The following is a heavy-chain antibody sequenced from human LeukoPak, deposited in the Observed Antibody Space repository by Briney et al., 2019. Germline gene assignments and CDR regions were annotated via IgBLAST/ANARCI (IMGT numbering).Heavy chain of an antibody. D-gene: IGHD1-7*01. CDR2: ISAYNGNT. Sequence: ASVKVSCKASGYTFTSYGISWVRQAPGQGLEWMGWISAYNGNTNYAQKLQGRVTMTTDTSTSTAYMELRSLRSDDRAVYYCARFTEQTGTTRGDYYYMDVWSKGTTVTVSS. J-gene: IGHJ6*03. V-gene: IGHV1-18*01. CDR3: ARFTEQTGTTRGDYYYMDV. CDR1: GYTFTSYG.